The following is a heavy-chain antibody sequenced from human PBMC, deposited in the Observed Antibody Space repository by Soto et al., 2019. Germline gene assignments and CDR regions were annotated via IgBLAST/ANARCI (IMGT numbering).Heavy chain of an antibody. J-gene: IGHJ5*02. D-gene: IGHD5-12*01. CDR1: GYTFTTYA. CDR2: INAGNGNT. CDR3: ARTTIRLNWFDP. V-gene: IGHV1-3*01. Sequence: QVHLVQTGAEVKKPGASVKVSCKASGYTFTTYAIHWERQAPGQRLEWIGWINAGNGNTKYSQKLQGRVTITRDTPASTAYMELSSLKSEDTAVYYCARTTIRLNWFDPWGQGTLVTVSS.